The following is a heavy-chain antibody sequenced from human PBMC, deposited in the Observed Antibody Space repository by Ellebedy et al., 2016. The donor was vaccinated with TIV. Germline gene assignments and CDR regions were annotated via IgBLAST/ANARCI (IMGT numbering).Heavy chain of an antibody. Sequence: GESLKISCAASGFTFSNYAMTWVRQVTGQGLGWVSGISETGITTYYADSAKGRFTISRDNSRSTLYLQMNSLRAEDTAVYYCVKGDSVYYYMDIWGKGTTVTVSS. CDR2: ISETGITT. J-gene: IGHJ6*03. D-gene: IGHD2-15*01. V-gene: IGHV3-23*01. CDR3: VKGDSVYYYMDI. CDR1: GFTFSNYA.